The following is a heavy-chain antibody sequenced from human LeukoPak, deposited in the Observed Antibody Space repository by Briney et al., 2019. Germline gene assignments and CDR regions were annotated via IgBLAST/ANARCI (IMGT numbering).Heavy chain of an antibody. D-gene: IGHD2-15*01. CDR3: AKEDCSGGACYSLDY. V-gene: IGHV3-30*18. J-gene: IGHJ4*02. Sequence: GGSLSLSCAASGFTFSSYDMHWVRQAPGQGLEWVAVVSYDGSSKYYADAVKGRFTISRDNSKDTVYLQMNSLRAEDTAVYHCAKEDCSGGACYSLDYWGQGTLITVSS. CDR2: VSYDGSSK. CDR1: GFTFSSYD.